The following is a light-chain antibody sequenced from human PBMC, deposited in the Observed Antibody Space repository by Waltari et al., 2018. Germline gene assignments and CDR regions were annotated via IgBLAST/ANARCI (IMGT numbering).Light chain of an antibody. V-gene: IGLV2-14*01. CDR3: NAYTGSSSWV. J-gene: IGLJ3*02. CDR2: DVS. Sequence: QSALTQPTSVSGSPGQSITISCTGTSRDVGFYNYVSWYRQYPGKVPQLLIYDVSDRPSGVSSRVSGSKAGNAASLTISGLQADDEADYYCNAYTGSSSWVFGGGTKLTVL. CDR1: SRDVGFYNY.